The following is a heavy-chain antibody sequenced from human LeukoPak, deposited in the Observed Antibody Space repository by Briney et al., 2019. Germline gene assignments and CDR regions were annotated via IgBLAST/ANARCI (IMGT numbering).Heavy chain of an antibody. Sequence: GGSLRLSCAASGFTFSSYGMHWVRQAPGKGLEWVAFIRYDGSNKYYADSVKGRFTISRDNSKNTLYLQMNSLRAEDTAVYYCAKGGYYYENDAFDIWGQGTMVTVSS. CDR1: GFTFSSYG. CDR2: IRYDGSNK. V-gene: IGHV3-30*02. J-gene: IGHJ3*02. D-gene: IGHD3-22*01. CDR3: AKGGYYYENDAFDI.